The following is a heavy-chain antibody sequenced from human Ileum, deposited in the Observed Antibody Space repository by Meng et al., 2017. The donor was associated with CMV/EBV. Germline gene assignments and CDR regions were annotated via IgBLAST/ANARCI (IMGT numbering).Heavy chain of an antibody. CDR3: ARDHEGFYSGSPKG. V-gene: IGHV1-2*06. CDR1: GYTFNDYY. J-gene: IGHJ4*02. D-gene: IGHD1-26*01. Sequence: KASGYTFNDYYIHWVRQAPGQGLGWMGRINPNSGGTSYAQKFQGRVTMTRDTSISTAYMELSRLRSDDTAVFYCARDHEGFYSGSPKGWGQGTLVTVSS. CDR2: INPNSGGT.